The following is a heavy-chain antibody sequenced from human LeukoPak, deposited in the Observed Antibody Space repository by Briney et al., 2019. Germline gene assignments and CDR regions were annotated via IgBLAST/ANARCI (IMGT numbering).Heavy chain of an antibody. Sequence: PSGTLSLTCAVFGGSIGSNIWWSWVRQPPGKGLEWIGEIYHSGNTNYNPSLKSRVTISVDKSKNQFSLTLSSVTAADTAVYHCASPSGASTWWGQGTLVTVSS. CDR3: ASPSGASTW. CDR2: IYHSGNT. J-gene: IGHJ4*02. V-gene: IGHV4-4*02. CDR1: GGSIGSNIW. D-gene: IGHD2-15*01.